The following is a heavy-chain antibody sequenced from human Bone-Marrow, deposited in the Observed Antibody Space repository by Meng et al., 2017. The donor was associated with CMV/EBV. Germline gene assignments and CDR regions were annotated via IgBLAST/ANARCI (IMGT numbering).Heavy chain of an antibody. D-gene: IGHD1-26*01. J-gene: IGHJ4*02. V-gene: IGHV3-11*01. CDR3: ARVLGGATAPGY. Sequence: GASLKISCAASGFTFSDYYMSWIRQAPGKGLEWVSYISSSGSTIYYADSVKGRFTISRDTAKNSLYLQMNSLRAEDTALYYCARVLGGATAPGYWGQGTLVTVSS. CDR1: GFTFSDYY. CDR2: ISSSGSTI.